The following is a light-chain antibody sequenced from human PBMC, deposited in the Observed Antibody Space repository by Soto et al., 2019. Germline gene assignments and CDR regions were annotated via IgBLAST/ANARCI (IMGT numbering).Light chain of an antibody. Sequence: EIVLTQSPATLSLSPGERATRSCRASQSVSSYLAWYQQKPGQAPRLLIYDASNRATGIPARFSGSGSGTDFTLTISSLEPEDFAVYYCQQRSNWPTWTFGQGTRLEIK. V-gene: IGKV3-11*01. CDR3: QQRSNWPTWT. CDR1: QSVSSY. CDR2: DAS. J-gene: IGKJ5*01.